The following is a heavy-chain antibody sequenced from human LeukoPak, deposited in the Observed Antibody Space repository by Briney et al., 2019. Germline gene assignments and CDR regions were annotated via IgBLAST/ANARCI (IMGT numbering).Heavy chain of an antibody. CDR2: IASSGRSR. V-gene: IGHV3-48*03. D-gene: IGHD6-19*01. J-gene: IGHJ4*02. CDR1: GFHFSFFE. CDR3: ALLAVASDFDY. Sequence: SGGSLRLSCSVSGFHFSFFEINWVRQAPGKGLDWVSNIASSGRSRYYADSVKGRFSISRDNAKNSLYLQMNTLRVEDTGVYYCALLAVASDFDYWGQGALVTVSS.